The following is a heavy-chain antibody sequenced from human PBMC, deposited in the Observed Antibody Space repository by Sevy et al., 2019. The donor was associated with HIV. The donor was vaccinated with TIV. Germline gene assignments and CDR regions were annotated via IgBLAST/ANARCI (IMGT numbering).Heavy chain of an antibody. V-gene: IGHV4-4*07. D-gene: IGHD2-2*01. CDR2: IFTSGRT. CDR3: ARGVTTLYYYSYIDV. CDR1: GGSISSYY. J-gene: IGHJ6*03. Sequence: SETLSLTCTVSGGSISSYYWSWIRQPAGKRLKWIGRIFTSGRTNYNPYLRSRVTMSIDTSKNQFSLNLSSVTAADTAVYYCARGVTTLYYYSYIDVWGKGTTVTVSS.